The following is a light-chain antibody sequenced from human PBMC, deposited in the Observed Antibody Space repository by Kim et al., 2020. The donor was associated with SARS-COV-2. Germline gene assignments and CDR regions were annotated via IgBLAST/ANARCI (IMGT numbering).Light chain of an antibody. CDR1: RLRNYY. J-gene: IGLJ2*01. Sequence: SYELTQDPAVSVVLGQTVRITCQGDRLRNYYASWFQQKPGQAPVLVIYGKDNRPSGIPDRFSGSSSGNTASLTITGAQAEDEADYYCNSRDSTDNYVVVFGGGTQLTVL. V-gene: IGLV3-19*01. CDR3: NSRDSTDNYVVV. CDR2: GKD.